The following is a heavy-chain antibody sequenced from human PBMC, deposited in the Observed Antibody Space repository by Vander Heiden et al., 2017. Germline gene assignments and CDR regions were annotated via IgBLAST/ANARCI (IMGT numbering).Heavy chain of an antibody. V-gene: IGHV3-9*01. CDR3: AKDIAIVTGTTEYYYYDGMDV. J-gene: IGHJ6*02. Sequence: EVQLVESGGGLVQPGRSLRLSCAASGFPFDQYAMHSVREAPGKGPEWVAGIGGNSGSIGYADSVKGRFTITRDNAKNSLELQMKSLRAEDTALYYWAKDIAIVTGTTEYYYYDGMDVWGQGTTVTVSS. CDR1: GFPFDQYA. D-gene: IGHD1-7*01. CDR2: IGGNSGSI.